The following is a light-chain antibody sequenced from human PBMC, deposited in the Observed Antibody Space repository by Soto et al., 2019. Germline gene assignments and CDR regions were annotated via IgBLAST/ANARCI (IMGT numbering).Light chain of an antibody. J-gene: IGKJ1*01. CDR1: QSVYIY. CDR2: DAS. Sequence: EIVLTQSPATLSLSPGARATLSCRARQSVYIYLAWYPQKPGQSPRLLIYDASNRATGIPARFSGSGSGTDFTLTISSLEPEDFAVYYCQHRSSWPVSFGQGTKVDIK. CDR3: QHRSSWPVS. V-gene: IGKV3-11*01.